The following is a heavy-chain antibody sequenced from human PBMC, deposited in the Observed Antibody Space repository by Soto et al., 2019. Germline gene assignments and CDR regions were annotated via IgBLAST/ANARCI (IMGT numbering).Heavy chain of an antibody. CDR3: TRPPSGSYGDDSDY. V-gene: IGHV3-73*02. J-gene: IGHJ4*02. CDR1: GFSFSDSA. D-gene: IGHD1-26*01. Sequence: EVQLVESGGGWVQPGGSLKLSCSGSGFSFSDSAIHWVRQASGQGLEWVGRIRDKANHYATAYDVSVRGRFTISRDDSENTAYLQMNSLKTEDTAVYYCTRPPSGSYGDDSDYGGQGTLVTVSS. CDR2: IRDKANHYAT.